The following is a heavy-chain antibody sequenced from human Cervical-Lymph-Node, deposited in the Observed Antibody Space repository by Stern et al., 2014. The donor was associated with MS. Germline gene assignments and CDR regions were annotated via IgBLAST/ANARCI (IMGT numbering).Heavy chain of an antibody. Sequence: QVQLQESGPGLVKPSETLSLTCTVSGGSISSYYWSCIRQPPGKGLDWIGYIYYSGSTNYNPSLKSRVTISVDTSKNQFSLKLSSVTAADTAVYYCARGAGWFDPWGQGTLVTVSS. CDR1: GGSISSYY. CDR3: ARGAGWFDP. CDR2: IYYSGST. J-gene: IGHJ5*02. V-gene: IGHV4-59*01.